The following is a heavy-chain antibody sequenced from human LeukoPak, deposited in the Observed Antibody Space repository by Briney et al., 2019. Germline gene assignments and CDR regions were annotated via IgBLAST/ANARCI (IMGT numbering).Heavy chain of an antibody. D-gene: IGHD6-19*01. CDR3: ARGRISSGWYNLRY. J-gene: IGHJ4*02. CDR1: GYTFTGFY. CDR2: INGNSGGT. V-gene: IGHV1-2*02. Sequence: ASVKVSCKPSGYTFTGFYVHWVRRAPGQGLEWMGWINGNSGGTNYAQKFQGRVTMTRDTSISTAYMELSRLRSDDTAVYYCARGRISSGWYNLRYWGQGTLVTVSS.